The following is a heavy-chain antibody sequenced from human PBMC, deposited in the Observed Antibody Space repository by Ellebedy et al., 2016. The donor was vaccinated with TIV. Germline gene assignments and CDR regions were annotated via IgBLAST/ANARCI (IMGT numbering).Heavy chain of an antibody. CDR3: VGVGVFNL. D-gene: IGHD3-3*01. Sequence: PGGSLTLSCAAWGFSFSNFWMSWVRQAPGKGLEWVARIKTDGSETYYVDSVKGRFTISSENAKNELFLQMDGLRVDDSAVYYCVGVGVFNLWGQGAPVTVSS. CDR2: IKTDGSET. V-gene: IGHV3-7*04. CDR1: GFSFSNFW. J-gene: IGHJ5*02.